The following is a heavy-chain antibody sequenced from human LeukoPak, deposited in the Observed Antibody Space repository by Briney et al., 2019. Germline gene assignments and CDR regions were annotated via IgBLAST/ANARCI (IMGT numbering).Heavy chain of an antibody. CDR3: ARELGAYWFDP. CDR2: IYYSGST. J-gene: IGHJ5*02. V-gene: IGHV4-30-4*01. CDR1: GGSISSGDYY. Sequence: PSETLSLTCTVSGGSISSGDYYWSWIRQPPGKGLEWIGYIYYSGSTYYNPSLKSRVTISVDTSKNQFSLKLSSVTAADTAVYYCARELGAYWFDPWGQGTLVTVSS.